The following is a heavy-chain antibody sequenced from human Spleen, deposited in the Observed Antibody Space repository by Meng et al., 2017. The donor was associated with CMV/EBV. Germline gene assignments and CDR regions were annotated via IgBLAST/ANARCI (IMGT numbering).Heavy chain of an antibody. CDR3: AAKIHITYFDF. CDR2: YNPAGGTT. V-gene: IGHV1-46*01. CDR1: GYSFTDFY. J-gene: IGHJ4*02. Sequence: ASVKVSCKTSGYSFTDFYIHWVRQAPGQGLEWMGVYNPAGGTTAYAQRFQGRVTMTGDTSTSTVYTEIHNLRSDDTAVFFCAAKIHITYFDFWGQGTLVTVSS. D-gene: IGHD1-14*01.